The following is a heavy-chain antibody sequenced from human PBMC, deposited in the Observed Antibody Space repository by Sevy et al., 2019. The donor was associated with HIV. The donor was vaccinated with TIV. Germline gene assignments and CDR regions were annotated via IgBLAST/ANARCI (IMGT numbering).Heavy chain of an antibody. CDR1: GFTFSSYG. D-gene: IGHD4-4*01. CDR2: IWYDGSKK. J-gene: IGHJ4*02. CDR3: ARGFHNYLF. Sequence: GGSLRLSCAASGFTFSSYGMHWVRQAPGKGLAWVAVIWYDGSKKYYTDSVKGRCTISRDNSKNTLYLQMNSLRAEDTAVYYGARGFHNYLFWGQGTLVTVSS. V-gene: IGHV3-33*01.